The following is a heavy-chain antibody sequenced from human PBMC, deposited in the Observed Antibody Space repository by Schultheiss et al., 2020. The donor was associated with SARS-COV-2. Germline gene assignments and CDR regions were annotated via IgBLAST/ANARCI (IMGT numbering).Heavy chain of an antibody. CDR3: AREGYYYDSSGYIGILDY. V-gene: IGHV4-4*07. Sequence: SQTLSLSCPVSDGSISNYYCNWIRQPAGKGLEWIGRIYTSGSTNYNPSLKSRVTMSVDTSKNQFSLKLSSVTAADTAVYYCAREGYYYDSSGYIGILDYWGQGTLVTVSS. J-gene: IGHJ4*02. D-gene: IGHD3-22*01. CDR1: DGSISNYY. CDR2: IYTSGST.